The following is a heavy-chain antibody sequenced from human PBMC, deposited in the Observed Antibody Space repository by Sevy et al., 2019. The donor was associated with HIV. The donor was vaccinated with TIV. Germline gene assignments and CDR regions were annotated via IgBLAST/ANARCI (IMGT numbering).Heavy chain of an antibody. V-gene: IGHV3-49*04. CDR2: IRSKAYGGTT. CDR3: TRQESQLFMGREPRGYCSGGSCYSNYGMDV. D-gene: IGHD2-15*01. J-gene: IGHJ6*02. CDR1: GFTFGDYA. Sequence: GGSLRLSCTASGFTFGDYAMSWVRQAPGKGLEWVGFIRSKAYGGTTEYAASVKGRFTISRDDSKSIAYLQMNSLKTEDTAVYYCTRQESQLFMGREPRGYCSGGSCYSNYGMDVWGQGTTVTVSS.